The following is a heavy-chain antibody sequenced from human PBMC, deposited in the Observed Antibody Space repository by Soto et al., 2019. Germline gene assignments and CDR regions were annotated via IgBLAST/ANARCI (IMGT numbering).Heavy chain of an antibody. CDR3: AAAYYGVLTAYYGDTFIPY. V-gene: IGHV3-30*03. D-gene: IGHD3-9*01. CDR2: ISYDGSNT. CDR1: GFTFNTHG. Sequence: QVQLVESGGGVVQPGRSLRLSCAASGFTFNTHGMHWVRQAPGKGLEWLTVISYDGSNTYYADSVKGRFTISRDTSMNTEYLQMNSLSTEDTSVSYYAAAYYGVLTAYYGDTFIPYWGQGTLVTVSS. J-gene: IGHJ4*02.